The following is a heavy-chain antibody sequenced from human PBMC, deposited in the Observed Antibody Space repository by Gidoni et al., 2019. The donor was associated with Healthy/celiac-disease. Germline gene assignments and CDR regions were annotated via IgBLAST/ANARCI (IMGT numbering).Heavy chain of an antibody. CDR3: ADEPRTNYYGSGSRHQNYYYYYMDV. V-gene: IGHV3-23*01. CDR1: GFTFSSYA. Sequence: EVQLLESGGGLVQPGGSLRLTCAASGFTFSSYAMSWVRQAPGKGLEWVSAISGSGGSTYYADSVKGRFTISRDNSKNTLYLQMNSLRAEDTAVYYCADEPRTNYYGSGSRHQNYYYYYMDVWGKGTTVTVSS. J-gene: IGHJ6*03. CDR2: ISGSGGST. D-gene: IGHD3-10*01.